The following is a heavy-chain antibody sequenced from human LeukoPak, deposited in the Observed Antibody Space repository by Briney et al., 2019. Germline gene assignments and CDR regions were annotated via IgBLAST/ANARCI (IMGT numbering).Heavy chain of an antibody. V-gene: IGHV1-2*02. Sequence: ASVKVSCKASGYAFSGYYMHWVRQAPGQGLEWMGWINPNSGGTNYAQKFQGRVTMTRDTSISTSYMDLSRLRSDDTAVYYCAGDSLIYCSGGSCYFDYWGQGTLVTVSS. CDR1: GYAFSGYY. J-gene: IGHJ4*02. D-gene: IGHD2-15*01. CDR2: INPNSGGT. CDR3: AGDSLIYCSGGSCYFDY.